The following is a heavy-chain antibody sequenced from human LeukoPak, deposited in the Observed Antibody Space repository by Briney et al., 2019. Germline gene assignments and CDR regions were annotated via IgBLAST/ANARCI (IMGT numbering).Heavy chain of an antibody. Sequence: SVKVSCKASGCTVSNYTIDWVRQAPGHGLEWMGRIIPLLGITNYAQKFQGRVMIIADTSTSTAYMELSSLRSEDTAVYYCASGDCTNGVCPYYWYFDLWGRGTLVTVSS. J-gene: IGHJ2*01. D-gene: IGHD2-8*01. CDR3: ASGDCTNGVCPYYWYFDL. CDR2: IIPLLGIT. CDR1: GCTVSNYT. V-gene: IGHV1-69*02.